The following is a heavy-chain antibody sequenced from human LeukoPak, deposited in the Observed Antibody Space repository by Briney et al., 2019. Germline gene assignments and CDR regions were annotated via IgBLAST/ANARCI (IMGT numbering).Heavy chain of an antibody. J-gene: IGHJ6*03. V-gene: IGHV4-34*01. CDR2: INHSGST. Sequence: PSETLSLTCTVYGGSFSGYYWSWIRQPPGRGLEWIGEINHSGSTNYNPSLKSRVTISVDTSKNQFSLKLSSVTAADTAVYYCARLPYYYDSSGYYYYYYYMDVWGKGTTVTISS. CDR1: GGSFSGYY. D-gene: IGHD3-22*01. CDR3: ARLPYYYDSSGYYYYYYYMDV.